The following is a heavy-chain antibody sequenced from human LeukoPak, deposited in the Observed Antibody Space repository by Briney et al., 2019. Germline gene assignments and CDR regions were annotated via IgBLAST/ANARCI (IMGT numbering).Heavy chain of an antibody. CDR1: GYTFFNYG. CDR3: ARDSGVPAAIGGNCFDY. J-gene: IGHJ4*02. D-gene: IGHD2-2*01. Sequence: ASVKVSCKASGYTFFNYGLSWVRQAPGQGLEWVGWISPYNGNTKYTQRLQGRVTMTTDTSTSTAYMELRSLRSDDTAVYYCARDSGVPAAIGGNCFDYWGQGTLVTVSS. CDR2: ISPYNGNT. V-gene: IGHV1-18*01.